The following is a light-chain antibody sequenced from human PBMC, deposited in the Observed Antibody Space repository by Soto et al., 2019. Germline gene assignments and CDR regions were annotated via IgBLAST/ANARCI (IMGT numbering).Light chain of an antibody. CDR1: QSVSSY. V-gene: IGKV3-11*01. CDR3: KQRSSWPPT. CDR2: DAS. J-gene: IGKJ5*01. Sequence: EIVLTQSPATLSLSPGERATLSCRASQSVSSYLAWYQQRPGQAHRLLIYDASNRATGVPARFSGSGSGTDFTLTISSLEPEDFAVYYCKQRSSWPPTFGQGTRLEIK.